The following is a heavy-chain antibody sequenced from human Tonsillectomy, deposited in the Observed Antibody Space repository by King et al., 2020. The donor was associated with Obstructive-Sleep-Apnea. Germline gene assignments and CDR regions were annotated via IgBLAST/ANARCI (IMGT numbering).Heavy chain of an antibody. CDR2: IYPGDSDT. Sequence: QLVQSGAEVKKPGESLKISCKGSGYSFTDYWIGWVRQMPGKGLEWMGIIYPGDSDTRYSPSFQGQVTFSADKSINTAVLQWSGLMSSDTAMYYCAGQRNYNDYGGDYWGQGTLVTVSS. CDR1: GYSFTDYW. CDR3: AGQRNYNDYGGDY. V-gene: IGHV5-51*01. J-gene: IGHJ4*02. D-gene: IGHD4-17*01.